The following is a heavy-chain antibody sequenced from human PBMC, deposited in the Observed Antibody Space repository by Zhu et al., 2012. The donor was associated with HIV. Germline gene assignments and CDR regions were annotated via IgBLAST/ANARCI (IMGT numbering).Heavy chain of an antibody. CDR2: MSYSGST. J-gene: IGHJ6*03. CDR1: GYSISSSNW. Sequence: QVQLQESGPGLVKPSDTLSLTCAVSGYSISSSNWWGWIRQPPGKGLEWIAYMSYSGSTYYNVSLKSRVTMSVDTSKNQFPLKLRSVTAVDTAVYYCARIREDILTGFYYYYMDVWGKGTTVTVSS. CDR3: ARIREDILTGFYYYYMDV. D-gene: IGHD3-9*01. V-gene: IGHV4-28*01.